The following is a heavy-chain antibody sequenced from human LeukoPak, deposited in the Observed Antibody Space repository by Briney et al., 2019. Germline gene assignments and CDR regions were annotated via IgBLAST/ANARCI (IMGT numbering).Heavy chain of an antibody. Sequence: GGSLRLSCAASGFTFSSYWVGWVRQAPGKGLEWVANIKQDGSEKYYVDSVKGRFTISRDNAKNSLYLQMNSLRAEDTAVYYCARVYGSGSPTVFDYWGQGTLVTVSS. CDR3: ARVYGSGSPTVFDY. CDR1: GFTFSSYW. CDR2: IKQDGSEK. J-gene: IGHJ4*02. V-gene: IGHV3-7*04. D-gene: IGHD3-10*01.